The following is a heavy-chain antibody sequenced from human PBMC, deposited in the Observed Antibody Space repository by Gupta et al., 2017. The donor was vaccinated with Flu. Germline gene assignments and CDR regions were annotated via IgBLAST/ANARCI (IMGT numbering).Heavy chain of an antibody. V-gene: IGHV3-7*01. CDR2: IKQDGSEK. J-gene: IGHJ4*02. CDR1: YW. Sequence: YWMSWVRQAPGKGLEWVANIKQDGSEKYYVDSVKGRFTISRDNAKNSLYLQMNSLRAEDTAVYYCARGFGGGYSGRCYFDYWGQGTLVTVSS. CDR3: ARGFGGGYSGRCYFDY. D-gene: IGHD5-12*01.